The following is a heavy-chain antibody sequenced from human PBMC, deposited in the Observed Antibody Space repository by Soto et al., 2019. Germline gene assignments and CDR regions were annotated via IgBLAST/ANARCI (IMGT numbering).Heavy chain of an antibody. Sequence: EVQLVESGGGLVQPGGSLRLSCAASGFTFSSHDMHWVRQVTGKGLERVSGIGTTGDTYYPGSVKGRFTISRENAKNSLYLQMNSLRAEDTAIYYCARTGTNWYDYWGQGTPVTVSS. CDR3: ARTGTNWYDY. CDR2: IGTTGDT. J-gene: IGHJ4*02. CDR1: GFTFSSHD. V-gene: IGHV3-13*01. D-gene: IGHD2-15*01.